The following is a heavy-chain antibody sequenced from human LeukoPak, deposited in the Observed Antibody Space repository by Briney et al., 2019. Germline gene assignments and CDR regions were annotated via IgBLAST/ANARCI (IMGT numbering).Heavy chain of an antibody. CDR1: GFTFSNYA. CDR2: ISGSDGST. J-gene: IGHJ4*02. V-gene: IGHV3-23*01. CDR3: AKGRGYCTGGSCYSDY. Sequence: DPGVSLRLSCTASGFTFSNYAMSWVRQAPGKGLEWVSTISGSDGSTYYADSVKGRFTISRDNSKNTLYLQMNSLRVEDTAIYYCAKGRGYCTGGSCYSDYWGQGTLVTVSS. D-gene: IGHD2-15*01.